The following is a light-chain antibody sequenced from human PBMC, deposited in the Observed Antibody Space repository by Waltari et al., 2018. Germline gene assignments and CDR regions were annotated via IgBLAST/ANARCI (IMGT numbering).Light chain of an antibody. V-gene: IGKV4-1*01. CDR3: QQYYATPYS. J-gene: IGKJ2*03. CDR1: QSLLYSSRNKNY. CDR2: WAS. Sequence: DVVMTQSPDSLAVSLGERATINCTSSQSLLYSSRNKNYLAWYQQKPGQPPKLLIYWASAREAGVPDRISGSGSGTDFTLTISSLQAEDVVVYYCQQYYATPYSFGQGTKVEIK.